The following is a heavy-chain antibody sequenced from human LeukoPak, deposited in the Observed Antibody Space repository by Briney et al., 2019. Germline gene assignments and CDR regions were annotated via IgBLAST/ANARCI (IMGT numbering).Heavy chain of an antibody. CDR1: GFTFSDAW. D-gene: IGHD6-13*01. Sequence: PGGSLRLSCAASGFTFSDAWMSWVRQAPGKGLEWVGRIKSKTDGGTTDYAAPVKGRFTISRDDSKNTLYLQMNSLKTEDTAVYYCTTRYSSSWSYLFDYWGQGTLVTVSS. V-gene: IGHV3-15*01. CDR2: IKSKTDGGTT. J-gene: IGHJ4*02. CDR3: TTRYSSSWSYLFDY.